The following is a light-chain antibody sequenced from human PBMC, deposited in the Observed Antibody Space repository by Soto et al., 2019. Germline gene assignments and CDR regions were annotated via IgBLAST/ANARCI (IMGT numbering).Light chain of an antibody. J-gene: IGKJ4*01. V-gene: IGKV3-15*01. CDR2: GAS. CDR1: QSVGSN. CDR3: QQYINWPPLT. Sequence: ETVMTQSPATLSVSPGESATLSCRASQSVGSNLAWYQQKPGQAPRLLIYGASTRATGIPARFSGSVSGTEFTLTINSLQSEDFAVYYCQQYINWPPLTFGGGTKVEI.